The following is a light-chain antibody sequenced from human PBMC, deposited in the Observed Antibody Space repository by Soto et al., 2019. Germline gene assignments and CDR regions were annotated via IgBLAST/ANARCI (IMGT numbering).Light chain of an antibody. CDR2: WAS. CDR3: QQYYSTPLT. J-gene: IGKJ4*01. CDR1: QSFLYSSNNKNY. V-gene: IGKV4-1*01. Sequence: DSVMTPSPSSLAVSLGERATINCKSSQSFLYSSNNKNYLAWYQQKPGQPPKLLIYWASTRESGVPDRFSGSGSGTDFTLTISSLQAEDVAVYYCQQYYSTPLTFGGGTKVDIK.